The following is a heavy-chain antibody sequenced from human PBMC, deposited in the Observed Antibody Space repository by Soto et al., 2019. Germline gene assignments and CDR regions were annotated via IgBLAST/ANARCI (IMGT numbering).Heavy chain of an antibody. CDR2: IKQDGSEK. D-gene: IGHD3-22*01. CDR3: ARDPSGYYYDSSGYPDY. J-gene: IGHJ4*02. CDR1: GFTFSSYW. V-gene: IGHV3-7*05. Sequence: EVQLVASGGGLVQPGGSLRLSCAASGFTFSSYWMSWVRQAPGKGLEWVANIKQDGSEKYYVDSVKGRFTISRDNAKNSLYLQMNSLRAEDTAVYYCARDPSGYYYDSSGYPDYWGQGTLVTVSS.